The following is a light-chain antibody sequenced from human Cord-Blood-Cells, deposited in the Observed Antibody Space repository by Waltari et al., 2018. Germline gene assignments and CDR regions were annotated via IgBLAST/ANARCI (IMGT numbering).Light chain of an antibody. CDR1: QGISNY. CDR3: QKYNSAPPFT. Sequence: DIQMTQSPSSLSASVGARVTITSRASQGISNYLAWYQQKPGKVPKLLIYAASTLQSGVPSRFSGSGSGTDFTLTISSLQPEDVATYYCQKYNSAPPFTFGPGTKVDIK. J-gene: IGKJ3*01. V-gene: IGKV1-27*01. CDR2: AAS.